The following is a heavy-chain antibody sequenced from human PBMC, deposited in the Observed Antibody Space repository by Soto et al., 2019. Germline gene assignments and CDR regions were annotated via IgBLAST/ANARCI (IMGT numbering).Heavy chain of an antibody. D-gene: IGHD2-21*02. CDR3: AHRRRSGDWNGGYFDY. Sequence: QITLKESGPTLVKPTQTLTLTCSFSGFSLTTRPVGVGWIRQSPGKALEWLAFAYWDDDNRYSPSLRSRLTVTKDTSKNQVVLTMTNMDPVDTATYYCAHRRRSGDWNGGYFDYWGQGTLVTVSS. CDR2: AYWDDDN. CDR1: GFSLTTRPVG. J-gene: IGHJ4*02. V-gene: IGHV2-5*02.